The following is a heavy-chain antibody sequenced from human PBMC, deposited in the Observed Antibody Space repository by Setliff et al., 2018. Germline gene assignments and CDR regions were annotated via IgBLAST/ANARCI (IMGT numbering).Heavy chain of an antibody. V-gene: IGHV3-7*01. J-gene: IGHJ4*02. CDR3: ACPDILTGLYDY. CDR2: IKPDGSGK. D-gene: IGHD3-9*01. CDR1: EFTFSNYW. Sequence: HPGGSLRLSCVASEFTFSNYWMTWVRQAPGEGLEWVVNIKPDGSGKYYVDSVEGRFTVSRDNAKNTLYLQMNSLRAEDTAVYYCACPDILTGLYDYWGQGTLVTVSS.